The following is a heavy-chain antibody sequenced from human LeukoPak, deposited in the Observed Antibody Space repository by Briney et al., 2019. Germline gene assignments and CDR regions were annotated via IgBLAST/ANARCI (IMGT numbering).Heavy chain of an antibody. CDR3: ARQGSYDNSGYSFDY. Sequence: GELLKISCKASGYSLSNHWIGWLRQMPGKGLVWMGIIYPGNADATYSPSFQGQVNISADKSTTTVYLQWRSLKASDTAMYYCARQGSYDNSGYSFDYWGQGTLVTVSS. J-gene: IGHJ4*02. CDR2: IYPGNADA. CDR1: GYSLSNHW. V-gene: IGHV5-51*01. D-gene: IGHD3-22*01.